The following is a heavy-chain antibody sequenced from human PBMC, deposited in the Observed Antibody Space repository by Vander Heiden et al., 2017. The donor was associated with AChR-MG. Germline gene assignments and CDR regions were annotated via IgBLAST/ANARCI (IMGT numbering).Heavy chain of an antibody. CDR2: IIPICGTA. CDR1: GAPFSSYA. D-gene: IGHD3-9*01. CDR3: ARIMDYDILTGYYGGYFDY. V-gene: IGHV1-69*06. J-gene: IGHJ4*02. Sequence: QVPLVQSGAGVKKPGSSLKVSCKASGAPFSSYATSWVRQATGQGLEWMGGIIPICGTANDAQKCQGRGTITADKSTSTAYMELSSLRSEDTAVYYCARIMDYDILTGYYGGYFDYWGQGTLVTVSS.